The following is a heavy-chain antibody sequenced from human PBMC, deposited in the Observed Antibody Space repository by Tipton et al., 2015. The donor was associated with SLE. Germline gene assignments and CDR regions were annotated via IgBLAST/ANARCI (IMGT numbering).Heavy chain of an antibody. V-gene: IGHV4-34*01. Sequence: GLVKPSETLSLTCAVYGGSFSGYYWGWIRQPPGKGLEWIGEINHSGSTNYNPSLKSRVTISVDTSKNQFSLKLSSVTAADTAVYYCARGRGSSSSGHYWGQGTLVTVSS. CDR3: ARGRGSSSSGHY. CDR2: INHSGST. CDR1: GGSFSGYY. D-gene: IGHD6-6*01. J-gene: IGHJ4*02.